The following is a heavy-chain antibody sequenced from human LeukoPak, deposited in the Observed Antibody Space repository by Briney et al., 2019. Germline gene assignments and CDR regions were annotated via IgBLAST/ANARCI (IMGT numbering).Heavy chain of an antibody. J-gene: IGHJ6*02. CDR1: GLNFNIYA. V-gene: IGHV3-9*01. D-gene: IGHD2-21*01. CDR3: VKDVTPGGADV. CDR2: ISLDTDRI. Sequence: GRSLRLSCAVSGLNFNIYAMRWVRQVPGKGLEWVSGISLDTDRIGYADSVRGRFTVSRDNNKNSVYLQMNSLTPEDSALYFCVKDVTPGGADVWGQGTTVTVS.